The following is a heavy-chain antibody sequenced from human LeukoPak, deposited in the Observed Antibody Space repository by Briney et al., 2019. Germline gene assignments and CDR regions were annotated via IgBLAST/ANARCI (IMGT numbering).Heavy chain of an antibody. Sequence: GGSLRLSCAASGFTFSSYSMNWVRQAPGKGLEWVAFIRYDGSNKYYADSVKGRFTISRDNSKNTLYLQMNSLRAEDTAVYYCAKIDTAMVRSVNGYFDYWGQGTLVTVSS. CDR3: AKIDTAMVRSVNGYFDY. J-gene: IGHJ4*02. D-gene: IGHD5-18*01. CDR2: IRYDGSNK. CDR1: GFTFSSYS. V-gene: IGHV3-30*02.